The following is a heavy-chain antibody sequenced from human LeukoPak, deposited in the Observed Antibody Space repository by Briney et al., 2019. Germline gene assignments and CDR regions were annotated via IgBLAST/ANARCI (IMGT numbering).Heavy chain of an antibody. CDR1: GFTFSSYA. J-gene: IGHJ4*02. D-gene: IGHD3-9*01. CDR2: ISYDGSNK. V-gene: IGHV3-30*18. CDR3: AKDGYFDWLFSY. Sequence: GRSLRLSCAAYGFTFSSYAMHWVRQAPGKGLEWVAVISYDGSNKYYADSVKGRFTISRGNSKNTLYLQMNSLRAEDTAVYYCAKDGYFDWLFSYWGQGTLVTVSS.